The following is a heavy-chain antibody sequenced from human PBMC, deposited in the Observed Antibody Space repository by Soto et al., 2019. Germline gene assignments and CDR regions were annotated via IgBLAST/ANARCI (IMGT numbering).Heavy chain of an antibody. J-gene: IGHJ6*02. CDR2: IKEDGSEK. CDR1: EFTFSSYW. D-gene: IGHD2-2*01. CDR3: ARDLGAPGRGSAVGYYYHYGMDV. Sequence: EVQLVESGGGLVQPGGSLRLSCAASEFTFSSYWMNWVRQAPGKGLEWVANIKEDGSEKCYVDSVKGRFTISRDNAKNSLYLQMNSLRGEDTAVYYCARDLGAPGRGSAVGYYYHYGMDVWGQGTTVTVSS. V-gene: IGHV3-7*05.